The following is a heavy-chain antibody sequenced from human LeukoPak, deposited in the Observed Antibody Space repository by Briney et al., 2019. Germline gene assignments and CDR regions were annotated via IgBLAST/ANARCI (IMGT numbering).Heavy chain of an antibody. J-gene: IGHJ4*02. Sequence: GGSLRLSCTASGFTFLDYGFHWVRQAPGKGLEWVAVISYDGTNKFYSDSLKGRFTISRDNSKNTLYLQMNSLRAEDTAVYYCATDYRATYYDFWSGYFAFDYWGQGTLVTVSS. CDR1: GFTFLDYG. CDR2: ISYDGTNK. CDR3: ATDYRATYYDFWSGYFAFDY. D-gene: IGHD3-3*01. V-gene: IGHV3-30*03.